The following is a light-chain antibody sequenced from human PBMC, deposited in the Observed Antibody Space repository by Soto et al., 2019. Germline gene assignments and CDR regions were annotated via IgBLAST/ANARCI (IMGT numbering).Light chain of an antibody. CDR1: QSISSW. Sequence: DIHITQSPSTLSASVEDRGTITCRASQSISSWLAWYQQKPGKAPKLLIYDASSLESGVPSRFSGSGSGTEFTLTISSLQPDDFATYYCQHYNSYSAASGQGTKVDIK. J-gene: IGKJ1*01. CDR3: QHYNSYSAA. V-gene: IGKV1-5*01. CDR2: DAS.